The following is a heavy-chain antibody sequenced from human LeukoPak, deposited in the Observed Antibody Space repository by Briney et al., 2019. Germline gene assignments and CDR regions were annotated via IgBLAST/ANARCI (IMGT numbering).Heavy chain of an antibody. CDR2: LSGSGGTT. J-gene: IGHJ4*02. Sequence: GGTLRLSCAASGFTFSSYGMSWVRQAPGKGLEWVSALSGSGGTTYHADSVKGRFTISRDNSKNTLFLLMNSLRAEDTAIYYCARVGYFYGSGSQTGGYLDYWGQGTLVTVSS. V-gene: IGHV3-23*01. CDR3: ARVGYFYGSGSQTGGYLDY. CDR1: GFTFSSYG. D-gene: IGHD3-10*01.